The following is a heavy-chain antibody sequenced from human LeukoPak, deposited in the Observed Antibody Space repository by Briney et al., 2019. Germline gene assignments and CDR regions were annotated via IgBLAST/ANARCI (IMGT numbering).Heavy chain of an antibody. Sequence: GASVKVSCKASGYTFTSYDINWVRQATGQGLEWMRWMNPNSGNTGYAQKFQGRVTITRNTSISTAYMELGSLRSEDTAVYYCAREGRGYCSSTSCYMQHFDYWGQGTLVTVSS. CDR2: MNPNSGNT. D-gene: IGHD2-2*01. V-gene: IGHV1-8*03. CDR1: GYTFTSYD. CDR3: AREGRGYCSSTSCYMQHFDY. J-gene: IGHJ4*02.